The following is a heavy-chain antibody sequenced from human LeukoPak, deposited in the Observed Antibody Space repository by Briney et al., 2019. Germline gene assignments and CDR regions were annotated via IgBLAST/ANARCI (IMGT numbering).Heavy chain of an antibody. CDR1: GGSISSSSYY. D-gene: IGHD3-10*01. CDR2: IYYSGST. Sequence: SGTLSLTCTVSGGSISSSSYYWGWIRQPPGKGLEWIGSIYYSGSTYYNPSLTSRVTISVDTSKNQFSLKLSSVTAADTAVYYCARLTRPGYYGSGSYYNASPFDYWGQGTLVTVSS. J-gene: IGHJ4*02. V-gene: IGHV4-39*01. CDR3: ARLTRPGYYGSGSYYNASPFDY.